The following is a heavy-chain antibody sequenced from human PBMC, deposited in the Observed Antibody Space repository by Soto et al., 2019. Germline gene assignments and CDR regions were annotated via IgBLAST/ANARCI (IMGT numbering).Heavy chain of an antibody. Sequence: ASVKVSCKASGYTFTSYDINWVRQATGQGLEWMGWMNPNSGNTGYAQKFQGRVTMTRNTSISTAYMELSSLRSEDTAVYYCARDGNKRNAFDIWGQGTVVTVSS. J-gene: IGHJ3*02. D-gene: IGHD1-1*01. CDR1: GYTFTSYD. CDR3: ARDGNKRNAFDI. V-gene: IGHV1-8*01. CDR2: MNPNSGNT.